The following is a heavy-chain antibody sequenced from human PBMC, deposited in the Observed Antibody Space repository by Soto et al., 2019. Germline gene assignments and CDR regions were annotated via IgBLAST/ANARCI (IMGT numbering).Heavy chain of an antibody. V-gene: IGHV4-34*01. CDR2: INHSGST. CDR3: ARVSGIYYYGMDV. Sequence: SETLSLTCAVNDMSFSGYYWSWIRQPPGKGLEWIGEINHSGSTNYNPSLKSRVTISVDTSKNQFSLKLSSVTAADTAVYYCARVSGIYYYGMDVWGQGTTVT. J-gene: IGHJ6*02. CDR1: DMSFSGYY. D-gene: IGHD3-10*01.